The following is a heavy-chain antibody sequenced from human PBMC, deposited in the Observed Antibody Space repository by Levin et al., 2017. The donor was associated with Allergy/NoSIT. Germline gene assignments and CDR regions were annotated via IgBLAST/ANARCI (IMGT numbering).Heavy chain of an antibody. D-gene: IGHD4-17*01. Sequence: MPGGSLRLSCAVYGGSFGGYYWSWLRQPPGKGLEWIGEINHRGYTAYNPSLKSRATISVDTSRNQFSVKLNSVTAADTAVYYCAVFSLRYGTFDIWGQGTMVTVSS. CDR1: GGSFGGYY. J-gene: IGHJ3*02. CDR2: INHRGYT. V-gene: IGHV4-34*01. CDR3: AVFSLRYGTFDI.